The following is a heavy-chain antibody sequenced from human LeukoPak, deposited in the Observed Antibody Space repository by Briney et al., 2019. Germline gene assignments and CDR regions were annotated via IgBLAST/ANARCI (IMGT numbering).Heavy chain of an antibody. V-gene: IGHV3-30*02. CDR1: GFTFSSYG. Sequence: GGSLRLSCAASGFTFSSYGMHWVRQAPGKGLEWVTFIRYDGSTKYYADSVKGRFTISRDNAKNTLYLQMNSLRAEDTAVYYCAREVEGDYALGYWGQGTLVTVSS. CDR3: AREVEGDYALGY. CDR2: IRYDGSTK. D-gene: IGHD4-17*01. J-gene: IGHJ4*02.